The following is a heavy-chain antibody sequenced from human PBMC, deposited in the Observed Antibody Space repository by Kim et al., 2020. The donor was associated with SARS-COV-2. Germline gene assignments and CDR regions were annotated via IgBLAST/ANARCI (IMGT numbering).Heavy chain of an antibody. D-gene: IGHD3-10*01. J-gene: IGHJ4*02. CDR3: AKDSDYYGSGSYYHDY. Sequence: GGSLRLSCAASGFTFSSYGMHWVRQAPGKGLEWVAVISYDGSNKYYADSVKGRFTISRDNSKNTLYLQMNSLRAEDTAVYYCAKDSDYYGSGSYYHDYWGQGTLVTVSS. CDR1: GFTFSSYG. V-gene: IGHV3-30*18. CDR2: ISYDGSNK.